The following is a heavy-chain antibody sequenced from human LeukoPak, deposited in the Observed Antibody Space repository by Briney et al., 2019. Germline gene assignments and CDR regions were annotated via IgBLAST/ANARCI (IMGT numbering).Heavy chain of an antibody. CDR2: ISRTSEYI. Sequence: GGSLRLSCVVSGFTFISYGMNWVRQAPGKGLEWASSISRTSEYIYYADSVKGRFTISRDNAKNSLYLQLNSLRVDDTAVYYCARGSALVDFEYWGQGTLVTVSS. J-gene: IGHJ4*02. CDR1: GFTFISYG. CDR3: ARGSALVDFEY. D-gene: IGHD5-18*01. V-gene: IGHV3-21*01.